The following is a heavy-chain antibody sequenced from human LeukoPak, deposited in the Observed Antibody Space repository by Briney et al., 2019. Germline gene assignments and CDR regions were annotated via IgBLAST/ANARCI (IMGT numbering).Heavy chain of an antibody. CDR3: VRDRGYSTFDY. J-gene: IGHJ4*02. CDR2: MKEDGGEI. D-gene: IGHD4-23*01. CDR1: GFTFSNYG. Sequence: GGSLRLSCAASGFTFSNYGMHWVRQAPGKELEWVANMKEDGGEINYVDSVKGRFTISRDNAKNSLDLQMNSLRVDDTAVYYCVRDRGYSTFDYWGQGTLVIVSS. V-gene: IGHV3-7*01.